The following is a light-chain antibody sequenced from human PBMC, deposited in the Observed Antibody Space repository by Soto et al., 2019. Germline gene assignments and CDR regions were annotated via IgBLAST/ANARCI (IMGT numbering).Light chain of an antibody. CDR2: KAS. V-gene: IGKV1-5*03. J-gene: IGKJ1*01. CDR3: QHYNSYSEA. Sequence: IEMTQSPSPLSGSVGDRVTITCRASQTISSWLAWYQQKPGKAPKLLIYKASTLKSGVPSRFSGSGSGTAFTLTISSLQPDDFATYYCQHYNSYSEAFGQGTKVDIK. CDR1: QTISSW.